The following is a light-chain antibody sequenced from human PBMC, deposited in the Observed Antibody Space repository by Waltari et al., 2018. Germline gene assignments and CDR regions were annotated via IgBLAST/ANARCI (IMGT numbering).Light chain of an antibody. CDR3: GSYTSSNTVI. J-gene: IGLJ2*01. CDR1: SSDVGGYNY. V-gene: IGLV2-14*03. Sequence: QSALTQPASVSGSPGQSITISCTGTSSDVGGYNYVSWYQQHPGKAPKRIIYDVSERPSGVSNRFSGSKSGNTASLTISGLQAEDEADYYCGSYTSSNTVIFGGGTKLTVL. CDR2: DVS.